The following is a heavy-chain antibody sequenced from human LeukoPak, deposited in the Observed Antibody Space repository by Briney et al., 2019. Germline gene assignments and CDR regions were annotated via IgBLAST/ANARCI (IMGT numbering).Heavy chain of an antibody. V-gene: IGHV3-53*01. CDR2: IYSGGST. CDR3: ASYDPAAGGFDY. D-gene: IGHD6-13*01. Sequence: GGSLRLSCAASGFTVSSNYMSWVRQAPGKGLEWVSVIYSGGSTYYADSVKGRFTISRDNSKNTLYLQMNSLRAEDTAVYYCASYDPAAGGFDYWGQGTLVTVSS. CDR1: GFTVSSNY. J-gene: IGHJ4*02.